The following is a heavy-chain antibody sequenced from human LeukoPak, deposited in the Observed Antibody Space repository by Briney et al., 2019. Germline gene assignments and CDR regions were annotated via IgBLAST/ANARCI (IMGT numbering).Heavy chain of an antibody. J-gene: IGHJ4*02. CDR3: ARDFNYYDSSNY. V-gene: IGHV4-61*02. CDR2: IYTSGST. Sequence: TLSLTCTVSGGSISSGSFYWSWIRQPAGKGLEWIGRIYTSGSTNYNPSLKSRDTISVDTSKNQFSLNLRSLTVSDPATQHCARDFNYYDSSNYWGQETLVPFSS. D-gene: IGHD3-22*01. CDR1: GGSISSGSFY.